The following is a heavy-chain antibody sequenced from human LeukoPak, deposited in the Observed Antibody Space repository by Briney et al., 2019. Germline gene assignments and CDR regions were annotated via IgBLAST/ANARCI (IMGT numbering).Heavy chain of an antibody. V-gene: IGHV4-34*01. CDR1: GGSFSGYY. CDR2: INHSGST. J-gene: IGHJ4*02. Sequence: SSETLSLTCAVYGGSFSGYYWSWIRQPPGKGLEWIGEINHSGSTNYNPSLKSRVTISVDTSKNQFSLKLSSVTAADTAVYYCARGRRGYSYAPFDYWGQGTLVTVSS. D-gene: IGHD5-18*01. CDR3: ARGRRGYSYAPFDY.